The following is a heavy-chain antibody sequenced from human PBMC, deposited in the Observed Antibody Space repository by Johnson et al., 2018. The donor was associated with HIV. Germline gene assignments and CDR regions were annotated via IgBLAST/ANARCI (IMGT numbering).Heavy chain of an antibody. D-gene: IGHD2-21*01. CDR3: ARPRRLFEGHDAFDI. Sequence: VQLVESGGGLVQPGGSLRLSCAASGFTFSSYVMHWVRQATGKGLEWVSAIGTAGDTYYPGSVKGRFTISRDNAKNSLYLQMNSLRAEDTAVYYCARPRRLFEGHDAFDIWGQGTMVTVSS. V-gene: IGHV3-13*01. CDR1: GFTFSSYV. J-gene: IGHJ3*02. CDR2: IGTAGDT.